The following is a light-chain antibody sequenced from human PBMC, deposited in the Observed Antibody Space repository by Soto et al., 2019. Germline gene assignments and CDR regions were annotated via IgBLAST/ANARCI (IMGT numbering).Light chain of an antibody. J-gene: IGKJ4*01. V-gene: IGKV1-5*01. Sequence: DIQMTQSPSTLSASIGDRVTITCRASQSINTWLAWYQQKPGEAPNLLIYEASSLESGAPSRFSGSGSGTEFTLTISSVQPDDSSTYYCQQYNSYPVTFGGGTKVEIK. CDR3: QQYNSYPVT. CDR1: QSINTW. CDR2: EAS.